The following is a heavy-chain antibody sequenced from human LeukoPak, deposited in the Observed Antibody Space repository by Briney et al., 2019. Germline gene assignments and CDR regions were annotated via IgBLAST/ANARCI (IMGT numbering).Heavy chain of an antibody. J-gene: IGHJ4*02. V-gene: IGHV2-5*02. CDR1: GFSLSTSGVG. CDR2: IYWDDDK. CDR3: AHRRVDYGDTNFDY. Sequence: SGPTLVNPTQTLTLTCTFSGFSLSTSGVGVGWIRQPPGKALEWLALIYWDDDKRYSPSLKSRLTITKDTSKDQVVLTMTNMDPVDTATYFCAHRRVDYGDTNFDYWGQGTLVTVSS. D-gene: IGHD4-17*01.